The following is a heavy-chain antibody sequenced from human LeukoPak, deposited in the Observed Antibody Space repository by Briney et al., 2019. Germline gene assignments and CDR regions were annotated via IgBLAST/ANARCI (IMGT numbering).Heavy chain of an antibody. V-gene: IGHV3-30*02. Sequence: PGGSLRLSCAASGFTFSSYGMHWVRQAPGKGLEWVAFIRYDGSNKYYADSVKGRFTISRDNSKNTLYLQMNSLRVEDTAVYYCARDGDGDYVFSYYFDYWGQGTLVTVSS. D-gene: IGHD4-17*01. J-gene: IGHJ4*02. CDR3: ARDGDGDYVFSYYFDY. CDR1: GFTFSSYG. CDR2: IRYDGSNK.